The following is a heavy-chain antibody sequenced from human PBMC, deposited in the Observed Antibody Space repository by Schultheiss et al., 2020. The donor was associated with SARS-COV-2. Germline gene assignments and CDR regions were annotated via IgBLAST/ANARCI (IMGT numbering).Heavy chain of an antibody. Sequence: GGSLRLSCAASGFTFSNAWMNWVRQAPGKGLEWVGRIKSKTDGWTTDYAAPVKGRFTISRDDSKNTLYLQMNSLKTEDTAVYYCTTDPDETTGNWGQGTLVTVSS. D-gene: IGHD1/OR15-1a*01. CDR3: TTDPDETTGN. CDR2: IKSKTDGWTT. V-gene: IGHV3-15*07. CDR1: GFTFSNAW. J-gene: IGHJ4*02.